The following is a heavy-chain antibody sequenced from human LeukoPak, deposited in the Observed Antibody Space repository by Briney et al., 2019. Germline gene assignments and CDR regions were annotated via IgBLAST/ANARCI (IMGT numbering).Heavy chain of an antibody. CDR3: ARVIKPAAKNLFDP. D-gene: IGHD2-2*01. CDR1: GGSFSGYY. V-gene: IGHV4-34*01. CDR2: INHSGST. J-gene: IGHJ5*02. Sequence: SETLSLTCAVYGGSFSGYYWRWIRQPPGKGLEWIGAINHSGSTNYNPSLKSRVTISVDTSKNQFSLNLSSVTAADTAVYFCARVIKPAAKNLFDPWGQGTLVTVSS.